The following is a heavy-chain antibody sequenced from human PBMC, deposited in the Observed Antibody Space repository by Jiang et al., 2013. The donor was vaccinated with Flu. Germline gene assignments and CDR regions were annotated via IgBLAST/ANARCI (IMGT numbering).Heavy chain of an antibody. CDR2: NNR. Sequence: NNRYYADSVRGRFTISRDDSKNTLYLQMNSLRTEDTAVYYCAKYRGDYQPLDYGLDVWGQGTTVTVSS. CDR3: AKYRGDYQPLDYGLDV. D-gene: IGHD4-17*01. V-gene: IGHV3-30*02. J-gene: IGHJ6*02.